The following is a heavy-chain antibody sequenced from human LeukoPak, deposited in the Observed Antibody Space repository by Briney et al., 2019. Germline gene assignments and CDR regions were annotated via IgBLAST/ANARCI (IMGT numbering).Heavy chain of an antibody. CDR1: GYTFTGHY. V-gene: IGHV1-2*02. CDR3: ARDQDGMDV. CDR2: INPKSGGT. J-gene: IGHJ6*02. Sequence: ASVKVSCKASGYTFTGHYMHWVRQAPGQGLEWMGWINPKSGGTNYAQKFQGRVTMTRDTSISTAYMELSRLRSDDTAVYYCARDQDGMDVWGQGTTVTVSS.